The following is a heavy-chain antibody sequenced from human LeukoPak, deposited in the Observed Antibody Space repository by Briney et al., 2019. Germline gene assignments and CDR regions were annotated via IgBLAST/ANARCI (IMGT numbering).Heavy chain of an antibody. CDR2: IIPIFGTA. D-gene: IGHD3-22*01. CDR3: ARDQDYYDSSGHDY. CDR1: GGTFSSYA. J-gene: IGHJ4*02. V-gene: IGHV1-69*05. Sequence: GSSVKVSCKASGGTFSSYAISWVRQAPGQVLEWMGRIIPIFGTANYAQKFQGRVTITTDESTSTAYMELSSLRSEDTAVYYCARDQDYYDSSGHDYWGQGTLVTVSS.